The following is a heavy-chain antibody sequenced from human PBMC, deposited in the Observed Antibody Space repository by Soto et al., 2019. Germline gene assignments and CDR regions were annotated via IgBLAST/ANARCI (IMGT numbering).Heavy chain of an antibody. CDR1: GYSFTNYW. CDR3: ARHLTYYNSGMDV. J-gene: IGHJ6*02. Sequence: PGESLKISCRGSGYSFTNYWIDWVRQMPGKGLEWMWSLFPGDSDTRYSPSFQGKVTISANKSISTAYLQWSSLKASDTAMYYCARHLTYYNSGMDVWGQGPKVTVSS. CDR2: LFPGDSDT. V-gene: IGHV5-51*01.